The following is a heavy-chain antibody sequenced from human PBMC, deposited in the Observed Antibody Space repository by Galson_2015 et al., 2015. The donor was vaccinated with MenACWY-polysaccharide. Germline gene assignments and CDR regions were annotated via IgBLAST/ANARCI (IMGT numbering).Heavy chain of an antibody. CDR1: GGSISSRSYY. Sequence: ETLSLTCTVSGGSISSRSYYWGWIRQPPGKGLEWIGSIYYSGSTYYNPSLKSRVTISVDTSKNQFSLKLSSVTAADTAVYYCARGSSGWYGYYYYGMDVWGQGTTVTVSS. CDR2: IYYSGST. D-gene: IGHD6-19*01. CDR3: ARGSSGWYGYYYYGMDV. V-gene: IGHV4-39*01. J-gene: IGHJ6*02.